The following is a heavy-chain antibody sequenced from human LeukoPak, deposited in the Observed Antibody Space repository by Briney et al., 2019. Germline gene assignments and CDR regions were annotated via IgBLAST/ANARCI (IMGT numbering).Heavy chain of an antibody. D-gene: IGHD3-22*01. CDR2: ISWDSDTT. CDR1: GFTFDDYL. V-gene: IGHV3-43*01. J-gene: IGHJ3*02. Sequence: GGSLRLSCAASGFTFDDYLMHWVRQAPGKGLEWVSLISWDSDTTYYADSVKGRFTISRDNSKNSLYLQMNSLRIEDTALYHCAKARGLIGGAFDIWGQGTTVTVSS. CDR3: AKARGLIGGAFDI.